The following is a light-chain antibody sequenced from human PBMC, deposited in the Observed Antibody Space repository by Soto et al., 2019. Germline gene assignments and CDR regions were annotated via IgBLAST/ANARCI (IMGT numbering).Light chain of an antibody. CDR2: RAS. CDR1: QSLVYSDGNAY. J-gene: IGKJ1*01. V-gene: IGKV2-30*01. CDR3: MQGTHWPPT. Sequence: DVVMTQSPLSLPVTLGQPASISCRSSQSLVYSDGNAYLSWFQQRPGQSPRRLIYRASNRDSGVKEXXSGSGSGTDFTLQINGVEAEDVGVYYCMQGTHWPPTFGRGTRVEIK.